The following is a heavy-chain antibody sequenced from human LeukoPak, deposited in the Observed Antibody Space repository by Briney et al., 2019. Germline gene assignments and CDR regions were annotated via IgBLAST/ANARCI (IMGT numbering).Heavy chain of an antibody. Sequence: SVKVSCKASGYTFTSYGISWVRQAPGQGLEWMGGIIPIFGTANYAQKFQGRVTITTDESTSTAYMELSSLRSEDTAVYYCASTIVVVPAAPYDAFDIWGQGTMVTVSS. CDR2: IIPIFGTA. D-gene: IGHD2-2*01. CDR3: ASTIVVVPAAPYDAFDI. V-gene: IGHV1-69*05. J-gene: IGHJ3*02. CDR1: GYTFTSYG.